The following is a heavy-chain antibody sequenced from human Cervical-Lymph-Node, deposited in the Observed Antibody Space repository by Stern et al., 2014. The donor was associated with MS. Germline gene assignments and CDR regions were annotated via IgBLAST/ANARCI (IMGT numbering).Heavy chain of an antibody. V-gene: IGHV1-2*02. CDR3: ARVSSGWYFDY. Sequence: VQLVESGAEVKKPGASVKVSCEAYANTFSVTSYYLHWLRQAPGQGLEWVGWINPGTGATKYTRQLQDRVTLTWDTSINTAFIELSGLTSDDTAVYSCARVSSGWYFDYWGQGTLVTVSS. CDR2: INPGTGAT. D-gene: IGHD6-19*01. CDR1: ANTFSVTSYY. J-gene: IGHJ4*02.